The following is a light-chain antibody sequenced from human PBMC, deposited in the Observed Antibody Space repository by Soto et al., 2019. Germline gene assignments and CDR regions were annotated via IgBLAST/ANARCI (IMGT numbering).Light chain of an antibody. J-gene: IGKJ3*01. CDR2: DAS. Sequence: DIVLTQSPATLSLSPGERATLSCRASQSVSRDFAWYQQQRGQAPRLLIYDASNRATGIPARFSGSGSGTDFTLTISSLQPEDFAVYYCQHRHNFGPGTKVDFK. CDR3: QHRHN. V-gene: IGKV3-11*01. CDR1: QSVSRD.